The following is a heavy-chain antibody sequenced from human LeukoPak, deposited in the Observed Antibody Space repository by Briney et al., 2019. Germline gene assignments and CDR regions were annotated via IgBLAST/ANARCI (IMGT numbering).Heavy chain of an antibody. Sequence: KPSETLSLTCTVSGASINSYYWIWIRQPAGKGLEWIGRIYASGRSDYNPSLKSRVGMSIDMSKDQFSLRLTSMTAADTGVYYCARSFMVGGTLKQYYYMDVWGKGTTVTVSS. D-gene: IGHD1-26*01. V-gene: IGHV4-4*07. CDR3: ARSFMVGGTLKQYYYMDV. J-gene: IGHJ6*03. CDR1: GASINSYY. CDR2: IYASGRS.